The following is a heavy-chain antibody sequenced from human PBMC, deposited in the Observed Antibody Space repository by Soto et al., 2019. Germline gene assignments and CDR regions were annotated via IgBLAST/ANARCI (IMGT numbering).Heavy chain of an antibody. CDR1: GPGFSNYG. CDR2: ISAYDGQT. Sequence: ASVKVSCKVSGPGFSNYGFSWVRQAPGQGLEWMGWISAYDGQTNYTKKFQGRVTMTTDTSSSTAYMELRSLRSDDTAVYYCARVWCYDSSGYYAFDYWGLGTLVTVSS. J-gene: IGHJ4*02. D-gene: IGHD3-22*01. CDR3: ARVWCYDSSGYYAFDY. V-gene: IGHV1-18*01.